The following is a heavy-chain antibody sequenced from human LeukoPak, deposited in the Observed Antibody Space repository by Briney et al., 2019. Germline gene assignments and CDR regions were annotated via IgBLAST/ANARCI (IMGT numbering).Heavy chain of an antibody. CDR2: IKQDGTET. V-gene: IGHV3-7*01. D-gene: IGHD3-10*01. J-gene: IGHJ3*02. CDR3: ARGDSGWGGGDAFHI. CDR1: GLTFSSYW. Sequence: GGSLRLSCAASGLTFSSYWMSWVRQAPGKGLEWVASIKQDGTETYYVDSVKGRFTISRDNAKNSLYLQMNSLRGDDTAMYYCARGDSGWGGGDAFHIWGQGTMVTVSS.